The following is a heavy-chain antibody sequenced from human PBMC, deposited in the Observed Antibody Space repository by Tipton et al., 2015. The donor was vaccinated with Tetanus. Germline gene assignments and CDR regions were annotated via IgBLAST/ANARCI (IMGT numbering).Heavy chain of an antibody. V-gene: IGHV4-61*01. D-gene: IGHD2-21*01. CDR3: TRDPYYGGYGWFDP. CDR1: GGSVSSGSYY. Sequence: TLSFTCTVSGGSVSSGSYYWNWIRQPPGKGLEWIGYISYSGSSSFNPSLYGRVTMSVDKSKNQFSLKLTSATAADTAVYYCTRDPYYGGYGWFDPWGQGALVSVSA. CDR2: ISYSGSS. J-gene: IGHJ5*02.